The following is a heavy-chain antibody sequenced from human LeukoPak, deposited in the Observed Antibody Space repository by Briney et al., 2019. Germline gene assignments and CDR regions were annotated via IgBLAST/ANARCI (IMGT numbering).Heavy chain of an antibody. D-gene: IGHD4-23*01. V-gene: IGHV4-59*01. CDR3: ARRYGGALFDY. CDR2: IYYSGST. Sequence: SETLSLTCTVSGGSISSYYWSWIRQPPGQGLEWIGYIYYSGSTNYNPSLKSRVTISVDTSKNQFSLKLSSVTAADTAVYYCARRYGGALFDYWGQGTLVTVSS. J-gene: IGHJ4*02. CDR1: GGSISSYY.